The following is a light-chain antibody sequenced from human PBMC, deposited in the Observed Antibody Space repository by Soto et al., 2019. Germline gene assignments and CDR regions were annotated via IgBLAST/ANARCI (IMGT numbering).Light chain of an antibody. Sequence: EIVMTQSPATLSVSPGERATLSCRASQSVSSNLAWYQQKPGQAPRLLIYGASTRATGIPARFSGSGSGTEFTLTISSLQSEDFAVYYCQQYNNRPPRTFGQGTKVDNK. J-gene: IGKJ1*01. CDR2: GAS. V-gene: IGKV3-15*01. CDR3: QQYNNRPPRT. CDR1: QSVSSN.